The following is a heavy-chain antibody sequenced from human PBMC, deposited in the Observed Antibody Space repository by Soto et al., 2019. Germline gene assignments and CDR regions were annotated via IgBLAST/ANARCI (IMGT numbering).Heavy chain of an antibody. J-gene: IGHJ3*02. V-gene: IGHV3-30*18. CDR3: AKAAVAFDI. Sequence: PVGSLRLSCAASGFTFSSYGMHWVRQAPGKGLEWVAVISYDGSNKYYADSVKGRFTISRDNSKNTLYLQMNSLRAEDTAVYYCAKAAVAFDIWGQGTMVTVSS. CDR1: GFTFSSYG. CDR2: ISYDGSNK.